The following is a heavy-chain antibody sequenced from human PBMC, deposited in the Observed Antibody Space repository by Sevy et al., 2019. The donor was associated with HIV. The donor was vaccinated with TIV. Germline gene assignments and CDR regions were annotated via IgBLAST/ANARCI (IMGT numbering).Heavy chain of an antibody. J-gene: IGHJ2*01. D-gene: IGHD6-13*01. CDR2: ISGGGGGT. V-gene: IGHV3-23*01. Sequence: GGSLRLSCAASGFTFNGYGMHWVRQAPGKGLEGKGLEWVSTISGGGGGTYYADSVRGRFTISRDNSKNTLYLQVNSLRVEDTAVYYCAKHYIHDIADGWYFDLWGRGTLVTVSS. CDR1: GFTFNGYG. CDR3: AKHYIHDIADGWYFDL.